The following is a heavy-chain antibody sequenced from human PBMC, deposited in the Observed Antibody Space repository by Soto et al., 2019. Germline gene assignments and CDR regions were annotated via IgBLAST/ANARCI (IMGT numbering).Heavy chain of an antibody. J-gene: IGHJ5*02. D-gene: IGHD3-3*01. V-gene: IGHV1-69*13. Sequence: SVKVSCKASGGTFNSYGISWVRQAPRQGLEWMGVIIPMFRTPNYAQNAQGRVMITVDEATSTAYLEMSSLISVETAIYYCARGDFWSRYYSGDLWGPGTMLTVFS. CDR1: GGTFNSYG. CDR3: ARGDFWSRYYSGDL. CDR2: IIPMFRTP.